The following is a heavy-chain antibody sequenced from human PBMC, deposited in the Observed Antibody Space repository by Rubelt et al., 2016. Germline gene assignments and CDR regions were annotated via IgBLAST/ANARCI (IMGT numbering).Heavy chain of an antibody. Sequence: QVQLQESGPGLVKSSETLSLTCTVSGYSISSGHYWGWIRQAPGKGLEWVSSIYSTGSTYYVDSVQGRFTMSRDNSQKKLDRQMNRLRAEDTALYYCAMTTVNYYYHGMDVWGQGTTVTVSS. CDR2: IYSTGST. CDR1: GYSISSGHY. D-gene: IGHD4-17*01. CDR3: AMTTVNYYYHGMDV. J-gene: IGHJ6*02. V-gene: IGHV4-38-2*02.